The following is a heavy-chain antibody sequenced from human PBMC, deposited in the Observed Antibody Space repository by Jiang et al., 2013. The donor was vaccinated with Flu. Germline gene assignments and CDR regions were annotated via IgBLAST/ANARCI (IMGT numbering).Heavy chain of an antibody. J-gene: IGHJ5*02. CDR2: IYYSGRT. CDR1: GGSISSDDYY. V-gene: IGHV4-31*03. Sequence: GPGLVKPSQTLSLTCTVSGGSISSDDYYWSWIRHHPGKGLEWVGYIYYSGRTYYNPSLKSRVTISVDASKNQFSLKLSSVTAAGTAVYYCARGASRSWFDPWGPGEPWSPSPQ. CDR3: ARGASRSWFDP.